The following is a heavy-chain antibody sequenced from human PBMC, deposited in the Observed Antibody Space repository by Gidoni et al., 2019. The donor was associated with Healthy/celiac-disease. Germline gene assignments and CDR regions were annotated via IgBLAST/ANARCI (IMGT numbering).Heavy chain of an antibody. D-gene: IGHD7-27*01. V-gene: IGHV3-21*01. CDR3: AREPAWGLTGDWGEVDY. J-gene: IGHJ4*02. CDR2: ISSSSSYI. CDR1: GFHFITYR. Sequence: EVQLVDSGGGLVKPGGSLRLSWRASGFHFITYRMNWVRQAPGKGLEWVSSISSSSSYIYYADSVKGRFTISRDNAKNSLYLQMNSLRAEDTAVYYCAREPAWGLTGDWGEVDYWGQGTLVTVSS.